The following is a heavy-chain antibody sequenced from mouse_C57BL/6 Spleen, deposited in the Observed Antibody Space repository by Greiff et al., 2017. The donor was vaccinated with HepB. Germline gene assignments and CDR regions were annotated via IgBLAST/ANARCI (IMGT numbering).Heavy chain of an antibody. J-gene: IGHJ2*01. CDR2: IDPETGGT. CDR3: TTDGYDY. V-gene: IGHV1-15*01. CDR1: GYTFTDYE. D-gene: IGHD2-3*01. Sequence: LQESGAELVRPGASVTLSCKASGYTFTDYEMHWVKQTPVHGLEWIGAIDPETGGTAYNQKFKGKAILTADKSSSTAYMELRSLTSEDSAVYYCTTDGYDYWGQGTTLTVSS.